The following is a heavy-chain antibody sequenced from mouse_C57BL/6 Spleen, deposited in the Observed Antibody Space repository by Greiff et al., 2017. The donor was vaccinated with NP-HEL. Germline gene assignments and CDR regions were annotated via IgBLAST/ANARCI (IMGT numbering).Heavy chain of an antibody. CDR1: GYTFTSYW. J-gene: IGHJ2*01. CDR3: SRGAQASDY. D-gene: IGHD3-2*02. V-gene: IGHV1-55*01. CDR2: IYPGSGST. Sequence: VQLQQSGAELVKPGASVKMSCKASGYTFTSYWITWVKQRPGQGLEWIGDIYPGSGSTNYNEKFKSKATLTVDTSSSTAYMPRSSLTSEDSAIYYCSRGAQASDYWGQGTTLTVSS.